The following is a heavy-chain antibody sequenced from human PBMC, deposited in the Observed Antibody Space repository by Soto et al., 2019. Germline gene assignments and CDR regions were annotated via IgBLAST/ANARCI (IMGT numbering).Heavy chain of an antibody. V-gene: IGHV1-46*03. J-gene: IGHJ4*02. Sequence: ASVKVSCKASGYTFTSYYMHWVRQAPGQGLEWMGIINPSGGSTSYAQKFQGRVTITRDTSTSTVYMELSSLRSEDTAVYYCARETAVATGFGYWGQGTLVTVSS. CDR1: GYTFTSYY. D-gene: IGHD5-12*01. CDR3: ARETAVATGFGY. CDR2: INPSGGST.